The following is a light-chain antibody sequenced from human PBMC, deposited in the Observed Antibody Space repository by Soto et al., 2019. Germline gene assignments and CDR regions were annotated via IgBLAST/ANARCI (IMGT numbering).Light chain of an antibody. CDR2: WAS. J-gene: IGKJ1*01. Sequence: DIVMTQSPASLAVSLGARATITCRSSQSVLFASSNRNYLAWYQKKPRQPPKLLISWASTRESGVPDRLSGSGSGTEFTLTISSLQAEDVAVYYCQQYYSAPRTFGQGTSVEIK. V-gene: IGKV4-1*01. CDR3: QQYYSAPRT. CDR1: QSVLFASSNRNY.